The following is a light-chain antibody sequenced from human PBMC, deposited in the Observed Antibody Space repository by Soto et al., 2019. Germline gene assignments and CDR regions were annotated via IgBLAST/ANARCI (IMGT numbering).Light chain of an antibody. Sequence: EIVLTQSPGTLSLSPGERATLSCRASQSVSSSYLAWYQKKPGQAPRHLIYGASSRAIGIRDRFSGSGSGTDFTLTISRLEPEDFAVYYCQQYSSSPWTFGQGTKVEIK. CDR2: GAS. CDR1: QSVSSSY. V-gene: IGKV3-20*01. J-gene: IGKJ1*01. CDR3: QQYSSSPWT.